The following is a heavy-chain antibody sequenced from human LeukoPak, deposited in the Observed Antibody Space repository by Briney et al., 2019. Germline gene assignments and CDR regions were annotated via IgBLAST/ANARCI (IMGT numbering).Heavy chain of an antibody. J-gene: IGHJ4*02. CDR1: GFTFSSYE. Sequence: GGSLRLSCAASGFTFSSYEMNRVRQAPGKGLEWVSYISSSGSTIYYADSVKGRFTISRDNAKNSLYLQMNSLRAEDTAVYYCARAGCTNGVCYWSYFDYWGQGTLVTVSS. CDR2: ISSSGSTI. V-gene: IGHV3-48*03. CDR3: ARAGCTNGVCYWSYFDY. D-gene: IGHD2-8*01.